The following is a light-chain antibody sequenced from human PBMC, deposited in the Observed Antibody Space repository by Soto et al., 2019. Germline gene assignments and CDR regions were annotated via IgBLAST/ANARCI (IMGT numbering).Light chain of an antibody. V-gene: IGKV3-20*01. J-gene: IGKJ1*01. CDR1: QSVRSNY. Sequence: EMGLTKSPGTLSLSPGERATLSCRASQSVRSNYLAWYQQKPGQAPRLLIYNSSTRATGIPDRFSGSGSGTDFTLTISRLEPEDFAHYYCQEYRDLPQTFGQGTKVAIK. CDR2: NSS. CDR3: QEYRDLPQT.